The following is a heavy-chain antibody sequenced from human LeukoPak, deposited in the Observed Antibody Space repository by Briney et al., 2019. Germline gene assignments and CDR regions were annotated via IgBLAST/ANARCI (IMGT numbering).Heavy chain of an antibody. CDR3: ARVGRRFGELSLDY. J-gene: IGHJ4*02. CDR1: AFTFSTYS. Sequence: AGGSLRLSCAASAFTFSTYSMNWVRQAPGKGLEWVSSISSSSSYIYYADSVKGRFTISRDNAKNSLYLQMNSLRAEDTAVYYCARVGRRFGELSLDYWGQGTLVTVSS. CDR2: ISSSSSYI. D-gene: IGHD3-10*01. V-gene: IGHV3-21*01.